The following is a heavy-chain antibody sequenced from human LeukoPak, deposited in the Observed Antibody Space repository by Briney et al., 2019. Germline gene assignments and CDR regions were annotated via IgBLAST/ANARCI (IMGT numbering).Heavy chain of an antibody. CDR3: ARDINPFVTDNHDDGFDI. CDR1: GFTLSNYA. CDR2: ISYDGSNK. D-gene: IGHD1-20*01. Sequence: GGSLRLSCAASGFTLSNYAIHWVRQAPGKGLDWVAVISYDGSNKYYADSVKGRFTISRDNSKNTLYLQMNSLRAEDTAVYYCARDINPFVTDNHDDGFDIWGQGTMVTVSS. J-gene: IGHJ3*02. V-gene: IGHV3-30-3*01.